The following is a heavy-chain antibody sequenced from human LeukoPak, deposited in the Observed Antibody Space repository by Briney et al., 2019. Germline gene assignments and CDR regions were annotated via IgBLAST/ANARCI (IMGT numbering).Heavy chain of an antibody. CDR3: ATGYCSSTSCLLVWDY. Sequence: ASVKVSCKVSGYTLTELSMHWVRQAPGKGLEWMGGFDPEDGETIYAQKFQGRITMTEDTSTDTAYMELSSLRSEDTAVYCCATGYCSSTSCLLVWDYWGQGTLVTVSS. V-gene: IGHV1-24*01. CDR1: GYTLTELS. D-gene: IGHD2-2*01. J-gene: IGHJ4*02. CDR2: FDPEDGET.